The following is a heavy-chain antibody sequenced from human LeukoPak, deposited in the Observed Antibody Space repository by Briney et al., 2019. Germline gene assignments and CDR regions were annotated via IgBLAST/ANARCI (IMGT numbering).Heavy chain of an antibody. V-gene: IGHV1-2*02. Sequence: PEASVKVSCKASGYSFTAYYIHWLRQAPGQGLEWMGWINPDSGGTNFAQKFQGRVTITRDTSISTIYLQVSRLTSKDTAVYYCARDAISRGMIDYWGQGTLVTVSS. CDR2: INPDSGGT. J-gene: IGHJ4*02. CDR1: GYSFTAYY. D-gene: IGHD3-10*01. CDR3: ARDAISRGMIDY.